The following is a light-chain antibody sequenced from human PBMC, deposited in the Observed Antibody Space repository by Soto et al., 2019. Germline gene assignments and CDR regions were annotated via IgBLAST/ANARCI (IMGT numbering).Light chain of an antibody. V-gene: IGLV2-11*01. CDR2: DVS. Sequence: QSVLTQPRSVSGSPGQSVTNSCTGTSSDVGAYNYVSWYQQHPGKVPKLMIYDVSRRPSGVPDRFSGSKSGNTASLTISGLQADDEADYYCCSYAGSYTLVFGGGTKVTVL. CDR3: CSYAGSYTLV. CDR1: SSDVGAYNY. J-gene: IGLJ3*02.